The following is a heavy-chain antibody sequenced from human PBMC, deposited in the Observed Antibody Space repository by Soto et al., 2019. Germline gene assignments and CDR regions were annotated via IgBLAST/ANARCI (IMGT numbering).Heavy chain of an antibody. CDR3: ARARATIAAAAIFEC. Sequence: SEVLSLTCAFSYGSISTSNLCICFGRPPGKGLEWIGEVYRTGSTNYNPSLESRLTISVDKSKNQFSLKLTSVTAADTAVYYCARARATIAAAAIFECWGQGTLVTVSS. CDR2: VYRTGST. V-gene: IGHV4-4*02. D-gene: IGHD6-13*01. J-gene: IGHJ4*02. CDR1: YGSISTSNL.